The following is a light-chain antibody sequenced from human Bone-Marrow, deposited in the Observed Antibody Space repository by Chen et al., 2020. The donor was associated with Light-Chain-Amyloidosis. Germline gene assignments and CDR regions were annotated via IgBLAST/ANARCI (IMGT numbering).Light chain of an antibody. CDR1: GLPTKY. CDR3: QSADSSGTYEVI. V-gene: IGLV3-25*03. CDR2: RDT. Sequence: SYELSHPPSVSVSPGQTLRITCSGDGLPTKYHYWYQQKPGQAPVLVIRRDTERPSGISERFSGSSSGTTATLTISGVQSEDEADYHCQSADSSGTYEVIFGGGTKLTVL. J-gene: IGLJ2*01.